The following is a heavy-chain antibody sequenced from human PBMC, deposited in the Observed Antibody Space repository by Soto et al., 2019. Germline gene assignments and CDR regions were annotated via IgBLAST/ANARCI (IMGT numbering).Heavy chain of an antibody. D-gene: IGHD3-3*01. CDR2: IRGSTYGGTT. J-gene: IGHJ6*02. V-gene: IGHV3-49*04. CDR1: GFTSDDYDYA. Sequence: LRLSCTFSGFTSDDYDYALTWVRQAPGKGLQWLGLIRGSTYGGTTEYAASVKGRFTISRDDSKGITYLQMNSLKTEDTAVYYCSRDGDFYGLDVWGQGTTVTVSS. CDR3: SRDGDFYGLDV.